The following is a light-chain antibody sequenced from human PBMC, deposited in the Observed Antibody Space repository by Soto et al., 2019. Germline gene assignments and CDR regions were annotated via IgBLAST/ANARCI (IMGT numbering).Light chain of an antibody. CDR2: AAS. J-gene: IGKJ2*01. CDR3: QQSYSSPPI. V-gene: IGKV1-39*01. Sequence: TQSPASLSSSVGDRATISCRASQSVSNYLTWYQQKPGQTPKLLIYAASNLPSGIPARFSGSGSGTDFTLTISSLQPEDFATYYCQQSYSSPPIFGQGTKLEIK. CDR1: QSVSNY.